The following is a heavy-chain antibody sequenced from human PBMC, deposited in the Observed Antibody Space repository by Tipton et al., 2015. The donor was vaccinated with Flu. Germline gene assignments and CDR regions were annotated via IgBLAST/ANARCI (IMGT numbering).Heavy chain of an antibody. D-gene: IGHD2-2*02. CDR3: ASATIPTRNWYLDV. CDR1: GFTVSGNY. CDR2: MYGSGRT. J-gene: IGHJ2*01. Sequence: SGFTVSGNYMIWIRQTPGKGLEWVAVMYGSGRTNFADSVMGRFTISRDTSKNTVDLQMNGLRAEDTAIYYCASATIPTRNWYLDVWGRGTLVSVSS. V-gene: IGHV3-66*02.